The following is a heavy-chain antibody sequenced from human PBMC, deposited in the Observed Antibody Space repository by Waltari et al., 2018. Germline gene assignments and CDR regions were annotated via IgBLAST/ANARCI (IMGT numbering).Heavy chain of an antibody. CDR3: ARAVGYSYGSDAFDI. V-gene: IGHV1-3*01. Sequence: QVQLVQSGAEVKKPGASVKVSCKASGYTFTSYALHWVRQAPGQRREWMGWINAGNGHTKYSQKFQGRVTITRDTSASTAYMELSSLRSEDTAVYYCARAVGYSYGSDAFDIWGQGTMVTVSS. CDR1: GYTFTSYA. J-gene: IGHJ3*02. CDR2: INAGNGHT. D-gene: IGHD5-18*01.